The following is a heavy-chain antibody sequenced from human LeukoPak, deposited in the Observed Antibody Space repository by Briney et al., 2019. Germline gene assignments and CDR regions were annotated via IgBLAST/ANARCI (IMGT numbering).Heavy chain of an antibody. J-gene: IGHJ4*02. CDR2: IASDGSST. CDR3: ARTRTVTLQDDY. Sequence: GGSLRLSCAASGFTFSSYWMNWVRQAPGKGLVWVSRIASDGSSTTYADSVKGRFSISRDNAKNTLYLQMNSLRAEDTAVYYCARTRTVTLQDDYWGQGTLVTVSS. D-gene: IGHD4-17*01. CDR1: GFTFSSYW. V-gene: IGHV3-74*01.